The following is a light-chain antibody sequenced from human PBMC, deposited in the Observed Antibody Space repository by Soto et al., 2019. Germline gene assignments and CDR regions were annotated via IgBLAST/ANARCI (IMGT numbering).Light chain of an antibody. J-gene: IGKJ1*01. CDR1: QSVGTN. Sequence: EIVLTQSPGTLSLSPGARASLSCRASQSVGTNLAWYQQKPGQAPSLIIYGVSTRATGIPTRFSGSGSGRQCTLTISSLQSEDFAVYYCQQYNNWPQTLGQGTKVDIK. CDR2: GVS. CDR3: QQYNNWPQT. V-gene: IGKV3-15*01.